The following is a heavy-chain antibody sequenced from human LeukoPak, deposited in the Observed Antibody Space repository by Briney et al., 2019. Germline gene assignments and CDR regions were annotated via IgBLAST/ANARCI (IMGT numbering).Heavy chain of an antibody. Sequence: SLRLSCAASGFTFDDYAMRWARQAPGKGLEWVSGISWNSGSIGYADSVKGRFTISRDNAKNSLYLQMNSLRAEDTALYYCAKPYSSSWSDFDYWGQGTLVTVSS. CDR3: AKPYSSSWSDFDY. D-gene: IGHD6-13*01. CDR1: GFTFDDYA. CDR2: ISWNSGSI. V-gene: IGHV3-9*01. J-gene: IGHJ4*02.